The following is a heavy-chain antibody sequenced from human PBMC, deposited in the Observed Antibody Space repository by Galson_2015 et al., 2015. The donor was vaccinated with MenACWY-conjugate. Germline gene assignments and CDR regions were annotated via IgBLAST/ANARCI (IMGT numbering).Heavy chain of an antibody. CDR1: GSYFTSYW. CDR2: ISPGDSNT. V-gene: IGHV5-51*01. CDR3: ARHPPGGRGMDV. D-gene: IGHD1-26*01. Sequence: QSGAEVIQPGESLQISCMGSGSYFTSYWIAWVRLIPGKCLEWLGLISPGDSNTRYSPSFQGQVTISADKSISTAYLQRCSLKASDTAMYYCARHPPGGRGMDVWGQGTTVTVSS. J-gene: IGHJ6*02.